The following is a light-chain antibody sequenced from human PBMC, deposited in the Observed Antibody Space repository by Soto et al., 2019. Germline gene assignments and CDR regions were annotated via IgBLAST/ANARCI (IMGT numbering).Light chain of an antibody. CDR2: GVT. V-gene: IGLV2-8*01. CDR3: SSYAGSSTWV. Sequence: QSALTQPPSASGSPGQSVTIPCTGTSSDVGAYNYVSWYQQHPGKAPKLVIYGVTERPSGVPDRFSGSKSGNTASLTVSGLQSEDEADYYCSSYAGSSTWVFGGGTNLTVL. CDR1: SSDVGAYNY. J-gene: IGLJ3*02.